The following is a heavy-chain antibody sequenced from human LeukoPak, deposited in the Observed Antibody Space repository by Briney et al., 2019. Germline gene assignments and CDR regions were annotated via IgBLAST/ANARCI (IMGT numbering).Heavy chain of an antibody. J-gene: IGHJ5*02. V-gene: IGHV3-23*01. CDR3: AKYCRGVHCYSGHA. CDR1: EVLYSADA. Sequence: LSWLAMEVLYSADAMTRVGHGGGQILKKNSTISGDGSTYYTGSVKGRFTISRDNSKNTLFLQMNSLRAEDTAVYYCAKYCRGVHCYSGHAWGQGTLVTVSS. D-gene: IGHD2-15*01. CDR2: ISGDGST.